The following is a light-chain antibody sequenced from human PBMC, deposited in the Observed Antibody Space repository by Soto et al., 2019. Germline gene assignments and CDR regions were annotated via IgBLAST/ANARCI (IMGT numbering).Light chain of an antibody. Sequence: QLVLTQSPSASASLGASVNLTCTLSSGHSSYPIAWHQQQPEKGPRHLMKTNSDGSHSKGDGVTDRFSGSSSGAERYLTISSLQSEDEADYYCQTWGTGIGVFGGGTKLTVL. CDR3: QTWGTGIGV. J-gene: IGLJ3*02. V-gene: IGLV4-69*01. CDR2: TNSDGSH. CDR1: SGHSSYP.